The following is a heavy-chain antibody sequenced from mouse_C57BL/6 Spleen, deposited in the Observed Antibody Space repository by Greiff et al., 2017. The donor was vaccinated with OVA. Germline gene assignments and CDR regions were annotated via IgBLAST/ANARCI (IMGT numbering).Heavy chain of an antibody. Sequence: VQLQQPGAELVKPGASVKLSCKASGYTFTSYWMHWVKQRPGRGLEWIGRIDPNSGGTKYNEKFKSKATLTVDKPSSTAYMQLSSLTSEDSAVYYCARPLFITTVDWYFDVWGTGTTVTVSS. CDR3: ARPLFITTVDWYFDV. CDR2: IDPNSGGT. D-gene: IGHD1-1*01. V-gene: IGHV1-72*01. J-gene: IGHJ1*03. CDR1: GYTFTSYW.